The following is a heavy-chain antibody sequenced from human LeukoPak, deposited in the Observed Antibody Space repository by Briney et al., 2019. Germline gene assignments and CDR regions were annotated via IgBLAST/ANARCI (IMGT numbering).Heavy chain of an antibody. D-gene: IGHD4-17*01. J-gene: IGHJ4*02. V-gene: IGHV3-66*01. CDR1: GFTVSSNY. CDR3: AKDLTDHGNFDY. CDR2: IYSGGST. Sequence: GGSLRLSYAASGFTVSSNYMSWVRQAPGKGLEWVSVIYSGGSTYYADSVKGRFTISRDNSKNTLYLQMNSLRAEDTAVYYCAKDLTDHGNFDYWGQGTLVTVSS.